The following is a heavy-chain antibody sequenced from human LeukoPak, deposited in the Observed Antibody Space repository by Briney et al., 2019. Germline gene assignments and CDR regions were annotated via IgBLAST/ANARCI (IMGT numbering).Heavy chain of an antibody. CDR1: GFTFSDYY. CDR2: ISSSGSTI. D-gene: IGHD6-13*01. CDR3: ARDRKLTRYSSSWPKFDY. V-gene: IGHV3-11*01. Sequence: GGSLRLSCAASGFTFSDYYMSWIRQAPGKGLEWVSYISSSGSTIYYADSVKGRFTISRDNAKNSLYLQMNSLRAEDTAVYYCARDRKLTRYSSSWPKFDYWGQGTLVTVSS. J-gene: IGHJ4*02.